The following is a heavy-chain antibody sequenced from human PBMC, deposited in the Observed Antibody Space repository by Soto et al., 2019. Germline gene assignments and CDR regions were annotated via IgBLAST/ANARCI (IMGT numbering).Heavy chain of an antibody. V-gene: IGHV5-10-1*01. CDR2: IDPSDSYT. Sequence: PGESLKISCKGSGYSFTSYWISWVRQMPGKGLEWMGRIDPSDSYTNYSPSFQGHVTISADKSISTAYLQWSSLKASDTAMYYCARPLGYCSSTSCYSHWGQGTLVTV. CDR3: ARPLGYCSSTSCYSH. CDR1: GYSFTSYW. D-gene: IGHD2-2*02. J-gene: IGHJ4*02.